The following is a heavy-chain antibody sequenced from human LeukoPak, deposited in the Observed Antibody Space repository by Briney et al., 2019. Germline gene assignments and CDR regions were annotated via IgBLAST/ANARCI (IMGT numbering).Heavy chain of an antibody. J-gene: IGHJ4*02. Sequence: GGSLRLSCAASGFTFSSNWMSWVRQAPGKGLEWVANIKQDGREKYYMESVKGRFTVPRDNAKNPLYLQINSLRAEDTAVYCCARDDTVTTRVGCIDWGQGGLVTHSS. CDR1: GFTFSSNW. V-gene: IGHV3-7*01. CDR3: ARDDTVTTRVGCID. D-gene: IGHD4-17*01. CDR2: IKQDGREK.